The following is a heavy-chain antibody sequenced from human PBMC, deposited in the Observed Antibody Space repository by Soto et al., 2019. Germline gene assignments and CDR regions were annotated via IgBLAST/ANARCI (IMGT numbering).Heavy chain of an antibody. Sequence: EVQLVESGGGLVQPGGSLRLSCAVSGFTFSDYWMSWVRQAPGKGLEWVANIKQDGNGKYYVDSLKGRFNISRDNAMKSRYLQMDSLRAENTAVYYCARGLGTSGWYSPWDAFDIWGQGTMVTVSS. CDR2: IKQDGNGK. CDR1: GFTFSDYW. CDR3: ARGLGTSGWYSPWDAFDI. J-gene: IGHJ3*02. D-gene: IGHD6-19*01. V-gene: IGHV3-7*01.